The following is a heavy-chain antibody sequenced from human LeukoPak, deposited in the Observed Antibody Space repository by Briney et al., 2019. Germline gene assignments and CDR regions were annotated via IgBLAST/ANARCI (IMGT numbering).Heavy chain of an antibody. CDR3: ARGEKQQLVGYMDV. D-gene: IGHD6-13*01. V-gene: IGHV3-48*03. CDR2: ISGSGSTR. Sequence: PGGSLRLSCAASGFTFSSYEMTWVRQAPGMGLEWVSYISGSGSTRTYADSVKGRFTISRDNAKNSLYLQMNSLRAEDTAVYYCARGEKQQLVGYMDVWGKGTTVTVSS. J-gene: IGHJ6*03. CDR1: GFTFSSYE.